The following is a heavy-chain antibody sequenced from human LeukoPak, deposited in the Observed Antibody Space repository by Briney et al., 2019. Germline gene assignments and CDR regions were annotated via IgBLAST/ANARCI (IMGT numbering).Heavy chain of an antibody. V-gene: IGHV4-59*01. Sequence: SETLSLTCTVSGGSISSYYWSWIRQPPGKGLEWIGYIYYSGSTNYNPSLKSRVTIPVDTSKNQFSLKLSSVTAADTAVYYCARGRDMITFGGAPFDYWGQGTLVTASS. CDR1: GGSISSYY. J-gene: IGHJ4*02. CDR3: ARGRDMITFGGAPFDY. CDR2: IYYSGST. D-gene: IGHD3-16*01.